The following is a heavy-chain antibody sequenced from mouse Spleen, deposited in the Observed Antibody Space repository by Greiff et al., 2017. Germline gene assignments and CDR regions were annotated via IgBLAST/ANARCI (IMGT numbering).Heavy chain of an antibody. V-gene: IGHV5-17*01. CDR3: ARPEVRRPWYFDV. D-gene: IGHD2-14*01. J-gene: IGHJ1*01. Sequence: EVKLVESGGGLVKPGGSLKLSCAASGFTFSDYGMHWVRQAPEKGLEWVAYISSGSSTIYYADTVKGRFTISRDNAKNTLFLQMTSLRSEDTAMYYCARPEVRRPWYFDVWGAGTTVTVSS. CDR1: GFTFSDYG. CDR2: ISSGSSTI.